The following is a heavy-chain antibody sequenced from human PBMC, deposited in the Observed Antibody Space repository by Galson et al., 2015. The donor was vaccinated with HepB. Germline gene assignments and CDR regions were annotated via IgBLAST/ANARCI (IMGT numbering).Heavy chain of an antibody. Sequence: SLRLSCAASGFTFSSYAMSWVRQAPGKGLEWVSGITGSGGNLYSADSVKGRFTISRDNSKTTLYLQMNSLRAEDTAVYYCAKDGYIVATQIYGMDVWGQGTTVTVSS. D-gene: IGHD5-12*01. CDR3: AKDGYIVATQIYGMDV. CDR1: GFTFSSYA. V-gene: IGHV3-23*01. CDR2: ITGSGGNL. J-gene: IGHJ6*02.